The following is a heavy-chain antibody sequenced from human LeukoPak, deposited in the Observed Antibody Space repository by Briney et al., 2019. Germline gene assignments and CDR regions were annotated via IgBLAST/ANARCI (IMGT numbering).Heavy chain of an antibody. CDR1: GFTFSSYW. Sequence: GGSLRLSCAASGFTFSSYWMSWVRQAPGKGLEWVANIKQDGSEKYYVDSVKGRFTISRDNAKNSLYLQMNSLRAEDTALYYCAKERSSSGSYYFDYWGQGTLVTVSS. CDR3: AKERSSSGSYYFDY. J-gene: IGHJ4*02. CDR2: IKQDGSEK. D-gene: IGHD3-10*01. V-gene: IGHV3-7*03.